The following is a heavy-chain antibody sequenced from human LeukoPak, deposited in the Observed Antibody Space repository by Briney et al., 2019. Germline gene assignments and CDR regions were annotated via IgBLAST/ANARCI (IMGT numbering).Heavy chain of an antibody. J-gene: IGHJ6*02. Sequence: SQTLSLTCTVSGDSISSGGYYWSWIRQRPGKGLEWIGYIYYSGSTYYNPSLKSRVSISVDTSKNQFSMKLSSVTAADTAVYYCVRDPPADVWGQGTTVTVSS. D-gene: IGHD2-2*01. CDR1: GDSISSGGYY. V-gene: IGHV4-31*03. CDR3: VRDPPADV. CDR2: IYYSGST.